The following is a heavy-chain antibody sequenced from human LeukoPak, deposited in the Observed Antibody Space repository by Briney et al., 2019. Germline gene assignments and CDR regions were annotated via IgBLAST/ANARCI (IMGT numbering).Heavy chain of an antibody. J-gene: IGHJ4*02. CDR3: ASHSSSWYGTDY. CDR2: IKQDGSEK. Sequence: GGSLRLSCAASKFFFHGYWMSWVRQAPGKGLEWVANIKQDGSEKYYVDSVKGRFTISRDNAKNSLYLQMNSLRAEDTAVYYCASHSSSWYGTDYWGQGTLVTVSS. D-gene: IGHD6-13*01. CDR1: KFFFHGYW. V-gene: IGHV3-7*01.